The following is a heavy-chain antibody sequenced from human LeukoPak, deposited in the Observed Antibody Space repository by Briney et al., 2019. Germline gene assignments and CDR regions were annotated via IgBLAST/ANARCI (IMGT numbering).Heavy chain of an antibody. CDR1: GFTFSSYA. CDR3: AKDQYYDFWSGSYYFDY. D-gene: IGHD3-3*01. Sequence: GGSLRLSCAASGFTFSSYAMSWVRQAPGRGLEWVSAISGSGGSTYYADSVKGRFTISRDNSKNTLYLQMNSLRAEDTAVYYCAKDQYYDFWSGSYYFDYWGQGTLVTVSS. CDR2: ISGSGGST. J-gene: IGHJ4*02. V-gene: IGHV3-23*01.